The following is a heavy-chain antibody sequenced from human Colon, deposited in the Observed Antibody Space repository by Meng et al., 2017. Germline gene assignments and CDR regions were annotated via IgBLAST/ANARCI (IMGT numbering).Heavy chain of an antibody. CDR3: ASFPPPGKQWLVTDY. D-gene: IGHD6-19*01. CDR1: GGSISSSNW. J-gene: IGHJ4*02. V-gene: IGHV4-4*02. Sequence: QGQRQASGPGLGKPSGTLSLTCAVSGGSISSSNWWSWVRQPPGKGLEWIGEIYHSGSTNYNPSLKSRVTISVDKSKNQFSLKLSSVTAADTAVYYCASFPPPGKQWLVTDYWGQGTLVTVSS. CDR2: IYHSGST.